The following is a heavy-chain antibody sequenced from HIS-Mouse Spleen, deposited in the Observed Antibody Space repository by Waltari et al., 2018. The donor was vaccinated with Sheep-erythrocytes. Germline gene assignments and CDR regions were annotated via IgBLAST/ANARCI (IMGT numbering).Heavy chain of an antibody. CDR2: IKQDGSGK. J-gene: IGHJ6*02. D-gene: IGHD1-26*01. CDR3: ARDEWELLPYYYGMDV. CDR1: GFTFSSYW. Sequence: EVQLVESGGGLVQPGGSLRLSCAASGFTFSSYWMSWVRQALWKGLEGVAKIKQDGSGKDYVESVKGRFTISRDNAKNSLYLQMNSLRAEYTAVYYCARDEWELLPYYYGMDVWGQGTTVTVSS. V-gene: IGHV3-7*01.